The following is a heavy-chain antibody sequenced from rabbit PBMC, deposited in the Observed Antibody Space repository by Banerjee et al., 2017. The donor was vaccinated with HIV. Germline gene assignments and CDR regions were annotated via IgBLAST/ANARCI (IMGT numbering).Heavy chain of an antibody. J-gene: IGHJ4*01. CDR1: GFTLSSYW. V-gene: IGHV1S45*01. CDR3: ARDGGRSVYTQYYFNL. CDR2: IYAGSSGGT. D-gene: IGHD8-1*01. Sequence: QEQLVESGGGLVQPEGSLTLTCTASGFTLSSYWICWVRQAPGKGLEWIGCIYAGSSGGTGYASWAKGRFTISKTSSTTVTLQMTSLTAADTATYFCARDGGRSVYTQYYFNLWGPGTLVTVS.